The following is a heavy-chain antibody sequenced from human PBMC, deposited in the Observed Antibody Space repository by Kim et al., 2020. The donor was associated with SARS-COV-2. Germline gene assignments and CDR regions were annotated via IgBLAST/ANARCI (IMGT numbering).Heavy chain of an antibody. Sequence: AAPVKGRFNISRDDSKNTLYLQMNSLKTEDTAVYYCTTRPYSSSWLFFDYWGQGTLVTVSS. V-gene: IGHV3-15*01. D-gene: IGHD6-13*01. CDR3: TTRPYSSSWLFFDY. J-gene: IGHJ4*02.